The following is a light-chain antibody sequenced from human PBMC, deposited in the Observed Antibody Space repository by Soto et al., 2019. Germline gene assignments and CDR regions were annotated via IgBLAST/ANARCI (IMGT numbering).Light chain of an antibody. CDR2: GAS. CDR1: QSVSSY. J-gene: IGKJ1*01. V-gene: IGKV3-15*01. Sequence: ESLMPQSTNPRSVSPGERFTLSCRASQSVSSYLAWYQQKPGQPPRLLIYGASTRATGIPARFSGSGSGTEFTLTIGSLQSEDFAVYYCQQYNNWPRTFGQGTKVDIK. CDR3: QQYNNWPRT.